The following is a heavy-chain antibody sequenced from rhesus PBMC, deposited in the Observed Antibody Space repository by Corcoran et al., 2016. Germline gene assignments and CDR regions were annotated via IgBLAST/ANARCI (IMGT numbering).Heavy chain of an antibody. CDR3: ARVGAYNSLDV. J-gene: IGHJ5-2*02. V-gene: IGHV3-54*02. CDR1: GFTFSSYG. Sequence: EVQLVESGGGLVQPGGSLRLSCAASGFTFSSYGMHGVRQAPGKGREWVAVISYDGSNKYYAESVKDRFTISRDNSKNMLYRQMNNLKLEDTAVYYCARVGAYNSLDVWGRGVLVTVSS. CDR2: ISYDGSNK.